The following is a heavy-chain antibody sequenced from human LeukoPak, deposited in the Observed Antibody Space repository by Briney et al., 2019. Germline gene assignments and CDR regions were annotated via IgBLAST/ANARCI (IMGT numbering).Heavy chain of an antibody. D-gene: IGHD4-17*01. Sequence: PSETLSLTCTVSGGSISSSSYYWGWIRQPPGKGLEWIGSIYYSGSTYYNPSLKSRVTISVDTSKNQFSLKLSSVTAADTAVYYCARWGHMTTVTNGHWFDPWGQGTLVTVSS. V-gene: IGHV4-39*07. CDR3: ARWGHMTTVTNGHWFDP. CDR2: IYYSGST. J-gene: IGHJ5*02. CDR1: GGSISSSSYY.